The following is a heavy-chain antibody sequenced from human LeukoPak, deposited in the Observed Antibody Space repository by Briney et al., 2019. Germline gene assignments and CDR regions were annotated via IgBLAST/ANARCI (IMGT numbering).Heavy chain of an antibody. D-gene: IGHD2-2*01. J-gene: IGHJ5*02. CDR1: GGTFSSYT. Sequence: SVKVSCKASGGTFSSYTISWVRQAPGQGLEWMGRIIPMLGIVNYAQKLQGRVTITADQSTSTAYMELSSLRSEDTAIYYCAGTYCSSTSCYTQWFDPWGQGTLVTVSS. CDR2: IIPMLGIV. CDR3: AGTYCSSTSCYTQWFDP. V-gene: IGHV1-69*02.